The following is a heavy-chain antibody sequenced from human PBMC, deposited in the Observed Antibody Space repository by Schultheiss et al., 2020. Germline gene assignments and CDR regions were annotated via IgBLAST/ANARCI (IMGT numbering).Heavy chain of an antibody. V-gene: IGHV4-38-2*01. CDR1: GFTFSDYY. D-gene: IGHD3-9*01. J-gene: IGHJ4*02. Sequence: GSLRLSCAASGFTFSDYYMSWIRQAPGKGLEWIGSIYHSGSTYYNPSLKSRVTISVDTSKNQFSLKLSSVTAADTAVYYCARVGSSNYDILTGYGYWGQGTLVTVSS. CDR2: IYHSGST. CDR3: ARVGSSNYDILTGYGY.